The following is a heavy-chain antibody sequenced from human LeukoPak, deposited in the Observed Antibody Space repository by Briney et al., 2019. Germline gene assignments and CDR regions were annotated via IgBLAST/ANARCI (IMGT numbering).Heavy chain of an antibody. J-gene: IGHJ4*02. CDR2: INHSGST. CDR3: ARRKTYYYDSSGYFYFDY. CDR1: GDSISTYY. Sequence: PSETLSLTCTVSGDSISTYYWSWIRQPPGKGLEWIGEINHSGSTNYNPSLKSRVTISVDTSKNQFSLKLSSVTAADTAVYYCARRKTYYYDSSGYFYFDYWGQGTLVTVSS. D-gene: IGHD3-22*01. V-gene: IGHV4-34*01.